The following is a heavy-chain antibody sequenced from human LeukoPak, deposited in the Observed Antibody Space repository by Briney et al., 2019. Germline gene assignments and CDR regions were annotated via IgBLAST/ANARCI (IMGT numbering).Heavy chain of an antibody. D-gene: IGHD3-22*01. Sequence: GGSLRLSCAASGFTFSSYGMHWVRQAPGKGLEWVAVISYDGSNKYYADSVKGRFTISRDNSKNTLYLQMNSLRAEDTAVYYCAKEYYYDSSGYYDYWGQGTLVTVSS. CDR1: GFTFSSYG. V-gene: IGHV3-30*18. CDR2: ISYDGSNK. J-gene: IGHJ4*02. CDR3: AKEYYYDSSGYYDY.